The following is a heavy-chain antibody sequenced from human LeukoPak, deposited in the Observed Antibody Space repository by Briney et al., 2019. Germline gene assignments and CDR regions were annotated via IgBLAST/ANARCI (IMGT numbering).Heavy chain of an antibody. V-gene: IGHV3-30-3*02. CDR3: AKVMDRDIVATIRLGSQYYFDY. Sequence: GGSLRLSCAASGFTFSSYAMHWVRQAPGKGLEWVAVISYDGSNKYYADSVKGRFTISRDNSKNTLYLQMNSLRAEDTAVYYCAKVMDRDIVATIRLGSQYYFDYWGQGTLVTVSS. CDR2: ISYDGSNK. CDR1: GFTFSSYA. D-gene: IGHD5-12*01. J-gene: IGHJ4*02.